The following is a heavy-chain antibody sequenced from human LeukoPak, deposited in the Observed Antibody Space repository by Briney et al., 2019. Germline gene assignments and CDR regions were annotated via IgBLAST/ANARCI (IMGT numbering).Heavy chain of an antibody. CDR2: IYYSGST. V-gene: IGHV4-39*01. Sequence: SETLSLTCTVSGGSISSSSYYWGWIRQPPGKGLEWIGSIYYSGSTYYNPSRKSRVTISVDTSKNQFSLKLSSVTAADTAVYYCARQRRYYDSSGYYPDAFDIWGQGTMVTVSS. D-gene: IGHD3-22*01. CDR3: ARQRRYYDSSGYYPDAFDI. J-gene: IGHJ3*02. CDR1: GGSISSSSYY.